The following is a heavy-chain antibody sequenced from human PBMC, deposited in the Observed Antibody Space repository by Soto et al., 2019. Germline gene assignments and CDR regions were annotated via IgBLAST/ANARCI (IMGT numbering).Heavy chain of an antibody. Sequence: PSETLSLTCTVSGGSISSSSYYWGWIRQPPGKGLEWIGSVYYSGSTYNNPSLKSRVTISVDTSKNQFSLKLSSVTAADTAVYYCAKSRPYYYDTSGYGAFGIWGQGTMVTVS. CDR3: AKSRPYYYDTSGYGAFGI. CDR2: VYYSGST. D-gene: IGHD3-22*01. J-gene: IGHJ3*02. V-gene: IGHV4-39*07. CDR1: GGSISSSSYY.